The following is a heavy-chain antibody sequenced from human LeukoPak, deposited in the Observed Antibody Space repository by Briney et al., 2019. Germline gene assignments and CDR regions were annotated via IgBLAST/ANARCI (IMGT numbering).Heavy chain of an antibody. CDR2: IIPIFGTA. CDR3: ARVTGSSWLQKN. CDR1: GYTFTSYG. D-gene: IGHD6-13*01. V-gene: IGHV1-69*13. J-gene: IGHJ4*02. Sequence: SVKVSCKASGYTFTSYGTSWVRQAPGQGLEWMGGIIPIFGTANYAQKFQGRVTITADESTSTAYMELGSLRSEDTAVYYCARVTGSSWLQKNWGQGTLVTVSS.